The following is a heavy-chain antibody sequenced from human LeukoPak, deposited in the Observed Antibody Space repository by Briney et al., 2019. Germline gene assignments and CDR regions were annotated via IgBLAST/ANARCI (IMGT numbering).Heavy chain of an antibody. D-gene: IGHD3-22*01. CDR1: GFTFSSYS. CDR3: ARVGRWTDSSGLNAFDI. CDR2: ISSSSSYI. V-gene: IGHV3-21*04. Sequence: GGSLRLSCAASGFTFSSYSMNWVRQAPGKGLEWVSSISSSSSYIYYADSVKGRFTISRDNAKNSLYLQMNSLRAEDTALYYCARVGRWTDSSGLNAFDIWGQGTMVTVSS. J-gene: IGHJ3*02.